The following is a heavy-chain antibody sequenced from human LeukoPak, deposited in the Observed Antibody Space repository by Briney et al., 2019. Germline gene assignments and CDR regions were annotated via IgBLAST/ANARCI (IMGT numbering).Heavy chain of an antibody. Sequence: GGSLRLSCTTSGFTFDDYTMSWVRQAPGKGLEWVGFIRSKAFGGTTECAASVKGRFTISRDDSKGIAYLQMNSLKIEDTAMYYCSRAPYSNYVNLDYWGQGTLVTVSS. CDR2: IRSKAFGGTT. D-gene: IGHD4-11*01. CDR1: GFTFDDYT. J-gene: IGHJ4*02. V-gene: IGHV3-49*04. CDR3: SRAPYSNYVNLDY.